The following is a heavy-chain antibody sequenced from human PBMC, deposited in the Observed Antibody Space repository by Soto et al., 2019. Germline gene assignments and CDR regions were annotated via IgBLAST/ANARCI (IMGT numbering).Heavy chain of an antibody. CDR2: IWYDGSNK. CDR3: ARDLGKLRDY. J-gene: IGHJ4*02. V-gene: IGHV3-33*08. D-gene: IGHD4-17*01. CDR1: GFTVSDNY. Sequence: GGSLRLSCEASGFTVSDNYMTWVRQAPGKGLEWVAVIWYDGSNKYYADSVKGRFTISRDNSKNTLYLQMNSLRAEDTAVYYCARDLGKLRDYWGQGTLVTVSS.